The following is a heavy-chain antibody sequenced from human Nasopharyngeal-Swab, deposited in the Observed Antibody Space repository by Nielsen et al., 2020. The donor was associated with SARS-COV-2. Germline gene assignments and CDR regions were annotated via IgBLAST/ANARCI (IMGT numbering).Heavy chain of an antibody. CDR1: GGSISSGSYY. CDR3: ARDFGWLQSAYYYYYMDV. Sequence: SETLSLTCTVSGGSISSGSYYWSWIRQPAGKGLEWIGRTYTSGSTNYNPSLKSRVTISVDTSKNQFSLKLSSVTAADTAVYYCARDFGWLQSAYYYYYMDVWGKGTTVTVSS. CDR2: TYTSGST. V-gene: IGHV4-61*02. J-gene: IGHJ6*03. D-gene: IGHD5-24*01.